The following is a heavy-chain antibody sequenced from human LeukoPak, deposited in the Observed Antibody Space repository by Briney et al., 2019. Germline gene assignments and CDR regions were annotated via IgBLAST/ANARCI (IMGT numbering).Heavy chain of an antibody. CDR1: GYTFTSNG. CDR3: ARDVVGATCGFDF. CDR2: IGADSSNT. J-gene: IGHJ4*02. Sequence: ASVKVSCKTSGYTFTSNGISWVRQAPGQGLEWMGWIGADSSNTRYPQKLHGRVTMTADQSTATVYMELRSLGFDDTALYYCARDVVGATCGFDFWGQGTLITVSS. V-gene: IGHV1-18*01. D-gene: IGHD1-26*01.